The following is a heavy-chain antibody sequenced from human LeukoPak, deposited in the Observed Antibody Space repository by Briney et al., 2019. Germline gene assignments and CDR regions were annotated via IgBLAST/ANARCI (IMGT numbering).Heavy chain of an antibody. CDR2: INGDGSTT. CDR3: ASPPLERCGGRSCYPYFGY. D-gene: IGHD2-15*01. V-gene: IGHV3-74*01. Sequence: GGSLRLSCAASGFTFSSYWMYWVRQAPGKGLVWVSGINGDGSTTNYADSVKGRFTISRDNAKNTLVLQMNSLRAEDTAVYYCASPPLERCGGRSCYPYFGYWGQGTLVTVSS. J-gene: IGHJ4*02. CDR1: GFTFSSYW.